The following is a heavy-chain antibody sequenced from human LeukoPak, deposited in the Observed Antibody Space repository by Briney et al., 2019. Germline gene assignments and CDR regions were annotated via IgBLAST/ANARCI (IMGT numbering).Heavy chain of an antibody. J-gene: IGHJ4*02. CDR3: TRDEGSYLDYYGSGSSPL. D-gene: IGHD3-10*01. CDR2: IRSKAYGGTT. Sequence: GGSLRLSCTASGFTFGDYAMSWVRQAPGKGLEWVGFIRSKAYGGTTEYAASVKGRFTISRDDSKSIAYLQMNSLKTEDTAVYYCTRDEGSYLDYYGSGSSPLWGQGTLDTVSS. V-gene: IGHV3-49*04. CDR1: GFTFGDYA.